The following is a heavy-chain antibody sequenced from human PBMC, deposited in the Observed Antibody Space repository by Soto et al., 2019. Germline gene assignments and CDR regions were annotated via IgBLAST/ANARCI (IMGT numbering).Heavy chain of an antibody. V-gene: IGHV3-23*01. CDR1: GFTFSSYA. CDR3: ARRGSGSYYDY. J-gene: IGHJ4*02. Sequence: EVQLLESGGGLVQPGGSLRLSCAASGFTFSSYAMRWVRQAPGKGLEWVSAISGSGGSTYYADSVKGRFTISRDNSKIALCLQMNSLRAEDTAVYYWARRGSGSYYDYWGLGALVTVSS. CDR2: ISGSGGST. D-gene: IGHD1-26*01.